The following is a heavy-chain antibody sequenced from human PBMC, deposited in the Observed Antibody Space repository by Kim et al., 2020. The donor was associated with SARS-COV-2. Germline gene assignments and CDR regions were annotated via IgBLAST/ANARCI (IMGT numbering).Heavy chain of an antibody. Sequence: ASVKVSCKASGYTFTSYAMNWVRQAPGQGLEWMGWINTNTGNPTYAQGFTGRFVFSLDTSVSTAYLQISSLKAEDTAVYYCARDSEADGDYGYYYYYYMDVWGKGTTVTVSS. D-gene: IGHD4-17*01. CDR2: INTNTGNP. CDR3: ARDSEADGDYGYYYYYYMDV. V-gene: IGHV7-4-1*02. J-gene: IGHJ6*03. CDR1: GYTFTSYA.